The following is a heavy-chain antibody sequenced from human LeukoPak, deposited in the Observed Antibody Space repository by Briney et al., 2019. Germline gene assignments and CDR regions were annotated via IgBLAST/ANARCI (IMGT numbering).Heavy chain of an antibody. Sequence: SETLSLTCTVSGGSISSGGYYWSWIRQHPGKGLEWIGYIYYSGSTYYNPSLKSRVTISVDTSKNQFSLKLSSVTAADTAVYYCARTAVMGITMIVVVTEGAFDIWGQGTMVTVSS. V-gene: IGHV4-31*03. D-gene: IGHD3-22*01. CDR2: IYYSGST. CDR3: ARTAVMGITMIVVVTEGAFDI. J-gene: IGHJ3*02. CDR1: GGSISSGGYY.